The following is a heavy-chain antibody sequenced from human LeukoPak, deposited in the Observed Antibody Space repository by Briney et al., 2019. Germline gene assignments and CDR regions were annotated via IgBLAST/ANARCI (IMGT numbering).Heavy chain of an antibody. Sequence: SETLSLTCAVYGGSFSGYYWSWTRQPPGKGLEWIGEINHSGSTNYNPSLKSRVTISVDTSKNQFSLKLSSVTAADTAVYYCARARYYYDSSGYPRMYYFDYWGQGTLVTVSS. CDR2: INHSGST. V-gene: IGHV4-34*01. J-gene: IGHJ4*02. D-gene: IGHD3-22*01. CDR1: GGSFSGYY. CDR3: ARARYYYDSSGYPRMYYFDY.